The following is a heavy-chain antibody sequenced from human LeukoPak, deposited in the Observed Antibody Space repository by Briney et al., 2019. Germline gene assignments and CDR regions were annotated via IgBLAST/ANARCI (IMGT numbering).Heavy chain of an antibody. CDR2: IKQDGSEE. Sequence: GGSLRLSCAASGFTFSSYWMSWVRQAPGKGLEWVANIKQDGSEEYYVDSVKGRFTISRDNAKNSLYLQMNSLRAEDTAVYYCASLGYCSSTSCYASNYFDYWGQGTLVTVSS. D-gene: IGHD2-2*01. V-gene: IGHV3-7*01. CDR3: ASLGYCSSTSCYASNYFDY. CDR1: GFTFSSYW. J-gene: IGHJ4*02.